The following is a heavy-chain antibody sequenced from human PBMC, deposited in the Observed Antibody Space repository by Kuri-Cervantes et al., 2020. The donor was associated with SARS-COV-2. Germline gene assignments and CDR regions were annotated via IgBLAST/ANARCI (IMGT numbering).Heavy chain of an antibody. Sequence: GGSLRLSCAASGFTFTSYWIGWVRQMPGKGLEWMGIIYPGDSDTRYSPSFQGQVTISADKSISTAYLQWSSLKASDTAMYYCARRTGQQLFDYWGQGTLVTVSS. D-gene: IGHD6-13*01. CDR2: IYPGDSDT. J-gene: IGHJ4*02. CDR3: ARRTGQQLFDY. V-gene: IGHV5-51*01. CDR1: GFTFTSYW.